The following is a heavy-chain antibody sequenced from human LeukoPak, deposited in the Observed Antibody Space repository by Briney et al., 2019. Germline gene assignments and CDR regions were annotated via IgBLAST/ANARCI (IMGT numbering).Heavy chain of an antibody. CDR2: IRSNSDGGTI. V-gene: IGHV3-15*07. CDR1: GFTFSHYW. D-gene: IGHD3-22*01. CDR3: ATDFYDST. J-gene: IGHJ5*02. Sequence: GGSLRLSCAASGFTFSHYWMNWVRQAPGKGLEWVGRIRSNSDGGTIDYAAPVKGRFTLSRDDSKTTLYLQMNSLQTEDTAVYYCATDFYDSTWGQGTLVTVSS.